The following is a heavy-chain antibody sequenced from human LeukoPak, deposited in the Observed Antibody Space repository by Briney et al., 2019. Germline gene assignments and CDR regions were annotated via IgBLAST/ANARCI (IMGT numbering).Heavy chain of an antibody. D-gene: IGHD3-10*01. V-gene: IGHV1-69*06. Sequence: SVKVSCKASGGTFSYYPISWVRQAPGQGPEGLGSIIPVYGTTKSAQKFQGRVTITADKSSNTVYLEFSGLRSEDTAVYYCAREQGRSGAFDIWGQGSLVTVSS. CDR3: AREQGRSGAFDI. CDR1: GGTFSYYP. J-gene: IGHJ3*02. CDR2: IIPVYGTT.